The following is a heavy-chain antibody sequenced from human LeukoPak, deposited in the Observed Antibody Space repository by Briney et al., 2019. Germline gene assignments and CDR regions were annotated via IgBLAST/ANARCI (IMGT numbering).Heavy chain of an antibody. D-gene: IGHD4-17*01. CDR2: ISNSGTT. V-gene: IGHV4-59*01. CDR3: ARVVRGAVTSNWFDP. J-gene: IGHJ5*02. Sequence: SETLSLTCTVSGGSIKDDYWAWIRQAPGEGREWSGYISNSGTTDYNPSLKNRVTMSVDTSKNEFSLKLTSVTAADTAIYYCARVVRGAVTSNWFDPWGQGTLVTVSS. CDR1: GGSIKDDY.